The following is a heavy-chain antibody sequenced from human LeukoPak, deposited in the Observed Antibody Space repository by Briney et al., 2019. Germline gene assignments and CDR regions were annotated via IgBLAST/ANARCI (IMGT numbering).Heavy chain of an antibody. CDR1: GFTFSSYS. V-gene: IGHV3-21*01. J-gene: IGHJ4*02. CDR3: ARDQIGFRQQLALYYFDY. D-gene: IGHD6-13*01. CDR2: ISSSSSYI. Sequence: PGESLRLSCAASGFTFSSYSMNWVRQAPGKGLEWVSSISSSSSYIYYADSVKGRFTISRDNAKNSLYLQMNSLRAEDTAVYYCARDQIGFRQQLALYYFDYWGQGTLVTVSS.